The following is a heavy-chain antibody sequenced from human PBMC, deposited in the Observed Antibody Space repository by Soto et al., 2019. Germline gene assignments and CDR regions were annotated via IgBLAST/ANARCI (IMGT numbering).Heavy chain of an antibody. CDR1: GFSFSSAW. Sequence: EVQLLESGGGLVKPGGSLRLSCAASGFSFSSAWMNWVRQAPGKGLEWVGRIRTKPEGETTDYPAPVKGRFTISRDDSKTTLYLQMTSLKIEDTAVYYCTTVSKEGYWGQGTLVTVSS. V-gene: IGHV3-15*07. J-gene: IGHJ4*02. CDR3: TTVSKEGY. CDR2: IRTKPEGETT.